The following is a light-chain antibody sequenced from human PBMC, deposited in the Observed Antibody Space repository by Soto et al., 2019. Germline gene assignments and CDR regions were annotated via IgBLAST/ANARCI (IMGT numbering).Light chain of an antibody. CDR2: DAS. J-gene: IGKJ2*01. V-gene: IGKV3-11*01. CDR1: QSVSSY. Sequence: EIVLTQSPATLSLSPGERATLSCRASQSVSSYLFSYQQKPGQAPRLLIYDASNRATGIPARFSGSGSGTDFTLTISSLEPEDFAVYYCQQRSNWLYTFGQGTKLEIK. CDR3: QQRSNWLYT.